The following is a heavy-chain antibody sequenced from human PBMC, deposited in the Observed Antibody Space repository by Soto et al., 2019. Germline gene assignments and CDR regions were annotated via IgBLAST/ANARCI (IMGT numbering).Heavy chain of an antibody. CDR3: ARRKERSGPYYLDS. J-gene: IGHJ4*02. D-gene: IGHD6-25*01. V-gene: IGHV1-8*01. Sequence: QVQLVQSGAEVKKPGASVRVSCQASGYTFISFDINWVRQATGQGLEWMGWMNPNTGNTGYEQKFQGRVTMTRNTSIGTAYMELSSLTSEDTAVYYCARRKERSGPYYLDSWGQGTLVTVSP. CDR2: MNPNTGNT. CDR1: GYTFISFD.